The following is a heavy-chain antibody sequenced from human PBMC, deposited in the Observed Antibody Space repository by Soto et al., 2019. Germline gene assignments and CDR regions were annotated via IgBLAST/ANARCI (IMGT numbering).Heavy chain of an antibody. V-gene: IGHV1-2*04. J-gene: IGHJ6*02. Sequence: GASVKVSCKASGYTFTGYYMHWVRQAPGQGLEWMGWINPNSGGTNYAQKFQGWVTMTRDTSINTAYMELSRLRSDDTAVYYCAVGTGKPLGGYSSGWYFGYYYYGMDVWGQGTTVTVSS. CDR1: GYTFTGYY. D-gene: IGHD6-19*01. CDR3: AVGTGKPLGGYSSGWYFGYYYYGMDV. CDR2: INPNSGGT.